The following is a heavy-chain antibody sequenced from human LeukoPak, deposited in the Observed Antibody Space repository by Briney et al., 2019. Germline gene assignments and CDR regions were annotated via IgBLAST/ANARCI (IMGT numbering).Heavy chain of an antibody. V-gene: IGHV3-23*01. D-gene: IGHD5-18*01. J-gene: IGHJ6*03. Sequence: GGSLRLSCAASGFTFSSYAMSWVRQAPGKGLEWVSAISGSGGSTYYADSVKGRFTISRDNAKNSLYLQMNSLRAEDTAVYYCARESNTAMAVYYYYYYMDVWGKGTTVTVSS. CDR1: GFTFSSYA. CDR2: ISGSGGST. CDR3: ARESNTAMAVYYYYYYMDV.